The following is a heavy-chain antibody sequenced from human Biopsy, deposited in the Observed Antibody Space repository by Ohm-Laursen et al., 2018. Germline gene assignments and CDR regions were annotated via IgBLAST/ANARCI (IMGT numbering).Heavy chain of an antibody. CDR2: INHSGRT. J-gene: IGHJ4*02. CDR1: GGSFSGYY. V-gene: IGHV4-34*01. CDR3: ARMPHFDY. Sequence: GTLSLTCPVSGGSFSGYYWSWIRQTPGKGLEWIGEINHSGRTNYNPSLKSRVTISVDTSKSQFSLKERSVTAADTAVYYCARMPHFDYWGQGILVTVSS. D-gene: IGHD2-2*01.